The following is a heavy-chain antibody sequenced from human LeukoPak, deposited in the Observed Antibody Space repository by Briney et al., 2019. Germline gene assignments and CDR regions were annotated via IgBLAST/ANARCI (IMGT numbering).Heavy chain of an antibody. V-gene: IGHV3-23*01. CDR3: AKEDDKWEPLGYYWYFDL. D-gene: IGHD1-26*01. J-gene: IGHJ2*01. CDR2: ISGSGGST. CDR1: GFTFSSYG. Sequence: PGGSLRLSCAASGFTFSSYGMSWVRQAPGKGLEWVSAISGSGGSTYYADSVKGRFTISRDNSKNTLYLQMNSLRAEDTAVYYCAKEDDKWEPLGYYWYFDLWGRGTLVTVSS.